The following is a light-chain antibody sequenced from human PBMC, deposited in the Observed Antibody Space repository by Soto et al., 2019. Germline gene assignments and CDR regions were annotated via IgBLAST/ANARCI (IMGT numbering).Light chain of an antibody. CDR2: GAS. CDR1: QSVSSY. V-gene: IGKV3-20*01. J-gene: IGKJ1*01. Sequence: EIVLTQSPGTLSLSPGERATLSCRASQSVSSYLAWYQQKPGQAPRLLIYGASSRATGIPDRFSGSGSGTDFTLTISRLGPEDCAVYYCQQYGRPSRTFGQGTKVEIK. CDR3: QQYGRPSRT.